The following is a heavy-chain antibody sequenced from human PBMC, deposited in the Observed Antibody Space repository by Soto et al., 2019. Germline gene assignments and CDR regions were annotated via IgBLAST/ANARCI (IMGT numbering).Heavy chain of an antibody. CDR3: ARHGVGYYDYIWGSYRSGMDV. Sequence: PSETLSLTCTVSGGSISSYYWSWIRQPPGKGLEWIGYIYYSGSTNYNPSLKSRVTISVDTSKNQSSLKLSSVTAADTAVYYCARHGVGYYDYIWGSYRSGMDVWGKGTTVTVSS. CDR1: GGSISSYY. V-gene: IGHV4-59*08. J-gene: IGHJ6*03. D-gene: IGHD3-16*02. CDR2: IYYSGST.